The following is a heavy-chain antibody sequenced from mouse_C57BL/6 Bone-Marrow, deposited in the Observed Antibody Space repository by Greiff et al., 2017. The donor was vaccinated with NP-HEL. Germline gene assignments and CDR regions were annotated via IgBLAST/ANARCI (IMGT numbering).Heavy chain of an antibody. Sequence: DVQLVESGGGLVKPGGSLKLSCAASGFTFSDYGMHWVRQAPEKGLEWVAYISSGSSTIYYADTVKGRFTISRDNAKNTLFLQMTSLRSEDTAMYYCARGITTVVAPFAYWGQGTLVTVSA. D-gene: IGHD1-1*01. J-gene: IGHJ3*01. CDR3: ARGITTVVAPFAY. CDR1: GFTFSDYG. CDR2: ISSGSSTI. V-gene: IGHV5-17*01.